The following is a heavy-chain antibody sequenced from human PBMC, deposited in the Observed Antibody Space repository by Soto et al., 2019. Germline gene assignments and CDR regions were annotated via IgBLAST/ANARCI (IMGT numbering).Heavy chain of an antibody. J-gene: IGHJ5*02. CDR3: ARVVPGISDGIKGFHWFDP. Sequence: PSETLSLTCTVSGGSINRYYWSWIRQAPGKGLEWIGYIYYNGSTNYNPSLKSRVTISVGTSKTSFSLKLTSVTAVDTAVYYCARVVPGISDGIKGFHWFDPWGQGTLVTVSS. CDR1: GGSINRYY. CDR2: IYYNGST. D-gene: IGHD3-3*02. V-gene: IGHV4-59*01.